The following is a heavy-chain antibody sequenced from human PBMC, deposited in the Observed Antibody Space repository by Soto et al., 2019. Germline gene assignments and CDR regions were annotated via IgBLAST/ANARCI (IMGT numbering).Heavy chain of an antibody. CDR1: GDTFTSYG. J-gene: IGHJ4*02. CDR3: AREVIITSLYYFDY. CDR2: ISAYNGNT. Sequence: ASVKVSCKASGDTFTSYGISWVRQAPGQGLEWMGWISAYNGNTNYAQKLQGRVTMTTDTSTSTAYMELRSLRSDDTAVYYCAREVIITSLYYFDYWGQGTLVTVSS. V-gene: IGHV1-18*01. D-gene: IGHD3-9*01.